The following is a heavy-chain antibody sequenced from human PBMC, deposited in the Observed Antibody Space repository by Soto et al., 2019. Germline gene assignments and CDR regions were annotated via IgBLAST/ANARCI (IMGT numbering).Heavy chain of an antibody. J-gene: IGHJ4*02. CDR2: IWYDGSNK. Sequence: QVQLVESGGGVVQPGRSLRLSCAASGFTFSSYGMHWVRQAPGKGLEWGAVIWYDGSNKYYADSVKGRFTISRDNSKNTLYLQMNSLRAEDTAVYYCARAHSGSYYGDYWGQGTLVTVSS. D-gene: IGHD1-26*01. CDR3: ARAHSGSYYGDY. V-gene: IGHV3-33*01. CDR1: GFTFSSYG.